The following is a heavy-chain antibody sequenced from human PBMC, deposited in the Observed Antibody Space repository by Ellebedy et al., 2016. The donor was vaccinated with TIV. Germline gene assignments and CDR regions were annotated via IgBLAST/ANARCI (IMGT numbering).Heavy chain of an antibody. CDR1: GFTFSSYW. J-gene: IGHJ4*02. Sequence: GESLKISCAASGFTFSSYWMTWVRQAPGKGLEWVANINQDGSEKYYVDSVKGRFTISRDNAKNSLYLQMNSLRAEDTAVYYCARDPQYYFDYWGQGTLVTVSS. V-gene: IGHV3-7*01. CDR2: INQDGSEK. CDR3: ARDPQYYFDY.